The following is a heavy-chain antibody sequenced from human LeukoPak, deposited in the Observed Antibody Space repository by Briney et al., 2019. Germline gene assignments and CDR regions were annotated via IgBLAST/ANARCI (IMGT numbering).Heavy chain of an antibody. CDR2: IDQDGSEK. CDR3: ARHEFPYYRSAPRSWYYYGMDV. V-gene: IGHV3-7*05. Sequence: GGSLRLSCVASGFTFNSHWMSWVRQAPGKGLEWVANIDQDGSEKYYVDSAKGRFTISRDNAKNSLYLQMNSLRAEDTAVYYCARHEFPYYRSAPRSWYYYGMDVWGQGTTVAVSS. CDR1: GFTFNSHW. D-gene: IGHD3-10*01. J-gene: IGHJ6*02.